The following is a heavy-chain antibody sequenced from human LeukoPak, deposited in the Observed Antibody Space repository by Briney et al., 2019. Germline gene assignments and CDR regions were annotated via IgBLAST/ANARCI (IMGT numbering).Heavy chain of an antibody. Sequence: GESLKISCKGSGSRFTSYWIGWVRQMPGKGLEWMGIIYPGDSDTRYSPSFQGQVTISADKSISTAYLQWSRLKASDTAMYYCARLDSSGWFGGSYFDYWGQGTLVTVSS. J-gene: IGHJ4*02. CDR2: IYPGDSDT. CDR3: ARLDSSGWFGGSYFDY. D-gene: IGHD6-19*01. CDR1: GSRFTSYW. V-gene: IGHV5-51*01.